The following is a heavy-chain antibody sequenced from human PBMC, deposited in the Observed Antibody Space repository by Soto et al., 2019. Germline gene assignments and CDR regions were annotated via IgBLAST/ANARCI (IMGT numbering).Heavy chain of an antibody. J-gene: IGHJ6*02. CDR3: ARRLSYSSSWYTYYYYYYGMDV. CDR2: IYYSGST. CDR1: GGSISSSSYY. D-gene: IGHD6-13*01. V-gene: IGHV4-39*02. Sequence: PSETLSLTCTVSGGSISSSSYYWGWIRQPPGTGLEWIGSIYYSGSTYYNPSLKSRVTISVDTSKNHFSLKLSPVTAADTAVYYCARRLSYSSSWYTYYYYYYGMDVWGQGTTVTVSS.